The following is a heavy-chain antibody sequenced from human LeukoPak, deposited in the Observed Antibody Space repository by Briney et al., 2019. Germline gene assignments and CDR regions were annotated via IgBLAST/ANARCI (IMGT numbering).Heavy chain of an antibody. CDR3: AKDFQHYYDSSGPDY. J-gene: IGHJ4*02. Sequence: PGGSLRLSCAASGFTFSSYGMHWVRQAPGKGLEGVAFIRYDGSNKYYADSVKGRFTISRDNSKNTLYLQMNSLRAEDTAVYYCAKDFQHYYDSSGPDYWGQGTLVTVSS. CDR2: IRYDGSNK. V-gene: IGHV3-30*02. CDR1: GFTFSSYG. D-gene: IGHD3-22*01.